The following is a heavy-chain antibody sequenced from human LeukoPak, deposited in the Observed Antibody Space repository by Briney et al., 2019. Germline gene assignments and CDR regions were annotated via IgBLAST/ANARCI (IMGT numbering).Heavy chain of an antibody. V-gene: IGHV4-59*01. J-gene: IGHJ3*02. CDR1: GGSISSYY. CDR3: ARGRLGIDAFDI. D-gene: IGHD7-27*01. CDR2: IYYSGST. Sequence: SETLSLTCTVSGGSISSYYWSWIRQPPGQGLEWIGYIYYSGSTNYNPSLKSRVTISVDTSKNQFSLKLSSVTAADTAVYYCARGRLGIDAFDIWGQGTMVTVSS.